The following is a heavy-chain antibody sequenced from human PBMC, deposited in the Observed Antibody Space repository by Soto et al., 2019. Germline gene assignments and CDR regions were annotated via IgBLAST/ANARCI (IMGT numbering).Heavy chain of an antibody. Sequence: QVQLVESGGGVGQPGRSLRLSCAASGFTFSSYGMHWVRQAPGKGLGWVAVIWYDGSNKYYADSVKGRFTISRDNSKNTLYRQMNSLRAEDTAVYYCARDHRLRDFQPGGMSYWGQGTLVTVSS. V-gene: IGHV3-33*01. CDR1: GFTFSSYG. J-gene: IGHJ4*02. CDR3: ARDHRLRDFQPGGMSY. CDR2: IWYDGSNK. D-gene: IGHD1-26*01.